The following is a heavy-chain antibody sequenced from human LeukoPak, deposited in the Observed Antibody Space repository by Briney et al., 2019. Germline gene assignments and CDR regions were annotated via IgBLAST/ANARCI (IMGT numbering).Heavy chain of an antibody. CDR3: ARDRAVAGTGLGY. CDR1: GYTFTGYY. Sequence: ASVKVSCKASGYTFTGYYLHWVRQAPGQGLEWMGGIIPIFGTANYAQKFQGRVTITADESTSTAYMELSSLRSEDTAVYYCARDRAVAGTGLGYWGQGTLVTVSS. CDR2: IIPIFGTA. V-gene: IGHV1-69*13. D-gene: IGHD6-19*01. J-gene: IGHJ4*02.